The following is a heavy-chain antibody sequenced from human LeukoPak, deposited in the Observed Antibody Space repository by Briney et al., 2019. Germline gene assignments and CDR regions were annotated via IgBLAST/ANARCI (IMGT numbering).Heavy chain of an antibody. J-gene: IGHJ4*02. Sequence: PGGSLRLSCAASGFTFSSYGMHWVRQAPGKGLEWVTFIQDDGSNKYYADSVEGRFTISRDKSKNTLYLHMNSPRAEDTAVYYCAKDHPPGIVAIGIFDYWGQGTLVTVSS. CDR3: AKDHPPGIVAIGIFDY. V-gene: IGHV3-30*02. CDR1: GFTFSSYG. CDR2: IQDDGSNK. D-gene: IGHD5-12*01.